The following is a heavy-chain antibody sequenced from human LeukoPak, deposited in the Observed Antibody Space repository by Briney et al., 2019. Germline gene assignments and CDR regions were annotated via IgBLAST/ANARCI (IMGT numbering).Heavy chain of an antibody. J-gene: IGHJ4*02. CDR3: AREGSRDFDY. V-gene: IGHV4-59*04. CDR2: ISRSGNT. Sequence: SETLSLTCTVSGGSISSYYWSWIRQPPGKGLEWIGTISRSGNTYSNPSLKSRLTISVDTSTNQFSLRLNSVTAADTAVYFCAREGSRDFDYWGQGTLVTVSS. CDR1: GGSISSYY.